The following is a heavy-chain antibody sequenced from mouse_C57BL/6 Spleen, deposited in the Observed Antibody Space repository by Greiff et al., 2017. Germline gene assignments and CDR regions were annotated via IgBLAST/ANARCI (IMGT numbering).Heavy chain of an antibody. Sequence: VKLMESGAELVRPGTSVKMSCKASGYTFTNYWIGWAKQRPGHGLEWIGDIYPGGGYTNYNEKFKGKATLTADKSSSTAYMQFSSLTSEDSAIYYCARVNFSWFAYWGQGTLVTVSA. D-gene: IGHD1-3*01. J-gene: IGHJ3*01. CDR2: IYPGGGYT. CDR1: GYTFTNYW. V-gene: IGHV1-63*01. CDR3: ARVNFSWFAY.